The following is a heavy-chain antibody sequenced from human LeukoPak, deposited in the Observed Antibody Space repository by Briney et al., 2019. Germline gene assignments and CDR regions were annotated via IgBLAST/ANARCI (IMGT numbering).Heavy chain of an antibody. CDR1: GFTFSSYA. CDR2: VSGSGDST. V-gene: IGHV3-23*01. D-gene: IGHD3-22*01. CDR3: ARCRVIPAFFDY. Sequence: GGSQRLSCSASGFTFSSYAMHRVRQAPGKGPEWVSGVSGSGDSTYFADSVKGRFTISGDNSKNKVYLQMTSLRVEVTAVYYCARCRVIPAFFDYWGQGTLVTASS. J-gene: IGHJ4*02.